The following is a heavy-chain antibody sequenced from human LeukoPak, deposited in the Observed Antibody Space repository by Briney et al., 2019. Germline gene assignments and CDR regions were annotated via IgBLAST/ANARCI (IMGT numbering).Heavy chain of an antibody. V-gene: IGHV1-46*01. Sequence: ASVKVSCKTSGYTFTNYYMHWVRQAPGQGLEWMGIINPNSGSTSYAQKFQGRVTMTRDMSTTTVYMELSSLRSEDTAKYYCARAPITMVRGVIITSHYFDYWGQGTLVTVSS. D-gene: IGHD3-10*01. CDR2: INPNSGST. CDR3: ARAPITMVRGVIITSHYFDY. CDR1: GYTFTNYY. J-gene: IGHJ4*02.